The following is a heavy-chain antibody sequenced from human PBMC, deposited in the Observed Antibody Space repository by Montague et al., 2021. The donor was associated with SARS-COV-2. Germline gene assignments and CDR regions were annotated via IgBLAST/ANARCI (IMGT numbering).Heavy chain of an antibody. Sequence: SETLSLTCTVSGGSMSTVNYYWGWVRQTPGKGLDWVGSISYSGATYYNPSLETRVSISRATSKSQFSLELRSVTAADTAVYYCARERQEVGIYFDPWGHGTLVTVSS. D-gene: IGHD1-1*01. CDR2: ISYSGAT. CDR1: GGSMSTVNYY. CDR3: ARERQEVGIYFDP. J-gene: IGHJ5*02. V-gene: IGHV4-39*07.